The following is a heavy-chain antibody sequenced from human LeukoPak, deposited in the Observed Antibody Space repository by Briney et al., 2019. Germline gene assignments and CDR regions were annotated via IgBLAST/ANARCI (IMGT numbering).Heavy chain of an antibody. CDR1: GFIIGSYW. D-gene: IGHD4-17*01. V-gene: IGHV3-7*01. CDR3: ATSRLRAAYDI. CDR2: IKYDGSEI. Sequence: GGSLRLSCAASGFIIGSYWMTWVRQAPGKGLEWLTNIKYDGSEIHYVDSVKGRFTISRDNAKNSLYLQMKSLRAEDTALYYCATSRLRAAYDIWGQGTMVSVSS. J-gene: IGHJ3*02.